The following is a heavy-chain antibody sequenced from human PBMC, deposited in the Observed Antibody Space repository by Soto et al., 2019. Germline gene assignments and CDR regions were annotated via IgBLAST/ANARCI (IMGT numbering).Heavy chain of an antibody. CDR3: AKDVGDYYDILIHRVSY. J-gene: IGHJ4*02. V-gene: IGHV3-23*01. CDR2: ISGSGGST. D-gene: IGHD3-9*01. Sequence: GGSLRLSCAASGFTFSSYAMSWVRQAPGKGLEWVSAISGSGGSTYYADSVKGRFTISRDNSKNTLYLQMNSLRAEDTAVYYCAKDVGDYYDILIHRVSYWGQGTLVTVSS. CDR1: GFTFSSYA.